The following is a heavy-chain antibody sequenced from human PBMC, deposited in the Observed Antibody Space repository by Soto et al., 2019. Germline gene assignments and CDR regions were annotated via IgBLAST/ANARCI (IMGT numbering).Heavy chain of an antibody. J-gene: IGHJ4*02. V-gene: IGHV6-1*01. Sequence: SQTLSLTCAISGDSVSSNSAAWNWIRQSPSRGLEWLGRTYYRSKWYNDYAVSVKSRITINPDTSKNQFSLQLNSVTPEDTAVYYCARAYGYSSSGDPYKFDYWGQGTLVTVSS. CDR3: ARAYGYSSSGDPYKFDY. CDR2: TYYRSKWYN. D-gene: IGHD6-6*01. CDR1: GDSVSSNSAA.